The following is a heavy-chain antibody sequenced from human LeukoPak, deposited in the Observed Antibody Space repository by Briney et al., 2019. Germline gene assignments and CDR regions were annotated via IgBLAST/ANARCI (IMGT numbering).Heavy chain of an antibody. CDR2: IYSGDST. V-gene: IGHV3-66*04. Sequence: GGSLRPSCAASGFTVSSNYMSWVRQAPGKGLEWVSVIYSGDSTYYADSVRGRFTISRDNFKNTLYLQMSSLRDEDTAVYCCVRPRETAAACEAFRYWGQGTLVTVSS. CDR1: GFTVSSNY. J-gene: IGHJ4*02. D-gene: IGHD6-25*01. CDR3: VRPRETAAACEAFRY.